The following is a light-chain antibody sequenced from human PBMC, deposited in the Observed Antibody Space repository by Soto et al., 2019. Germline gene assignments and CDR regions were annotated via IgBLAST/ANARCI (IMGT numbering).Light chain of an antibody. CDR2: AAS. V-gene: IGKV3-20*01. CDR1: ESVTSTY. J-gene: IGKJ2*01. CDR3: QVFGSSPRYT. Sequence: EIVLTQSPGTLSLSPGERATLSCRTSESVTSTYLAWYQQKPGQPPRLLIYAASSRATGIPDRFSGSGSGTDFTLTISRREPEDFAVYYCQVFGSSPRYTFGRGTKLEIK.